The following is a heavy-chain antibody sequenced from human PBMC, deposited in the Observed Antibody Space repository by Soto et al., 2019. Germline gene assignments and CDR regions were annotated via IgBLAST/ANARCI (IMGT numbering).Heavy chain of an antibody. CDR1: GFTFSNHY. J-gene: IGHJ4*02. Sequence: QSGGSLRLSCAASGFTFSNHYMTWVRQAPGRGLEWVSLIYSGGDTYYADSVKGRFTISRDSSKNTLYLQMNSLRAEDTAVYYCARLPYYDFWSGYYHDYWGQGTLVTVSS. CDR3: ARLPYYDFWSGYYHDY. V-gene: IGHV3-66*04. D-gene: IGHD3-3*01. CDR2: IYSGGDT.